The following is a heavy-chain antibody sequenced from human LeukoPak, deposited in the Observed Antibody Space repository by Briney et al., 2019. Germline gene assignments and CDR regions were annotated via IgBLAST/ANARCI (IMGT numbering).Heavy chain of an antibody. Sequence: GESLKISCKGSGYSFTSYWIGWVRQMPGKGLEWMGIIYPGDSDTRYSPSFQGQVTISADKSISTAYLQWSSLKASDTAMYYCARRGRVSNVDTAMVEDYWGQGTLVTVSS. V-gene: IGHV5-51*01. CDR3: ARRGRVSNVDTAMVEDY. CDR1: GYSFTSYW. D-gene: IGHD5-18*01. CDR2: IYPGDSDT. J-gene: IGHJ4*02.